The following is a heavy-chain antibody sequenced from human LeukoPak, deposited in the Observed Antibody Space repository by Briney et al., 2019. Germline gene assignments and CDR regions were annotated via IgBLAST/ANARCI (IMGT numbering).Heavy chain of an antibody. CDR3: VRLCGGDCYSGSTYYYFYYMDV. V-gene: IGHV5-51*01. CDR2: IYPGDSDT. Sequence: GESLKISCKGSGYSFISYWIAWVRQMPGKGLEWMGIIYPGDSDTRYSPSFQGQVTISADKSISTAYLQWSSLRASDTATYYCVRLCGGDCYSGSTYYYFYYMDVWGKGTTVTISS. D-gene: IGHD2-21*02. CDR1: GYSFISYW. J-gene: IGHJ6*03.